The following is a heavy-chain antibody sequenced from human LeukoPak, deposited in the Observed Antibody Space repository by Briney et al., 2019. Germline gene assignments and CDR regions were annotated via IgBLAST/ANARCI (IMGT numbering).Heavy chain of an antibody. Sequence: GALRVSCAASGFTVSSNYMSWVRQAPGKGLEWVSVIYSGGSTYYADSVKGRFTISRDNSKNTLYLQMNSLRAEDTAVYYCAREGGYSYGYRDAFDIWGQGTMVTVSS. CDR3: AREGGYSYGYRDAFDI. D-gene: IGHD5-18*01. CDR2: IYSGGST. CDR1: GFTVSSNY. J-gene: IGHJ3*02. V-gene: IGHV3-66*01.